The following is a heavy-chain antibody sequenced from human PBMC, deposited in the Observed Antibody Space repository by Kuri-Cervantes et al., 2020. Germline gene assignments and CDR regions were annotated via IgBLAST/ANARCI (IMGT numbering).Heavy chain of an antibody. V-gene: IGHV3-30*18. D-gene: IGHD6-13*01. J-gene: IGHJ4*02. CDR2: ISYDGSNK. CDR3: AKEISSSWYAESY. CDR1: RFTFSSYG. Sequence: GESLKISCAASRFTFSSYGMHWVRQAPGKGLEWVAVISYDGSNKYYADSVKGRFTISRDNSKNTLYLQMNSLRAEDTAVYYCAKEISSSWYAESYWGQGTLVTVSS.